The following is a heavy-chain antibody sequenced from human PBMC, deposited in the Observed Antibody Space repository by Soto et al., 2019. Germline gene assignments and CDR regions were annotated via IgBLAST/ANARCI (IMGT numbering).Heavy chain of an antibody. J-gene: IGHJ6*02. Sequence: ASVKVSCEASAVTFRSYGISWVRQAPGQGLEWVGGIMSNFSTTNYADTVRGRFTITTDKSKNTRYMELNSLRSEDTAIYYCARDRSWKSYYYDSSVPSFYGMDVWGQGTTVTVSS. CDR1: AVTFRSYG. D-gene: IGHD3-22*01. CDR2: IMSNFSTT. CDR3: ARDRSWKSYYYDSSVPSFYGMDV. V-gene: IGHV1-69*05.